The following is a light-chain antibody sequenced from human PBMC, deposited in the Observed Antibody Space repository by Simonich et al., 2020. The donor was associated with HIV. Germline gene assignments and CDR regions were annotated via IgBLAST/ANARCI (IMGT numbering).Light chain of an antibody. CDR1: QDIDNY. J-gene: IGKJ2*01. CDR3: QQYDILPYT. V-gene: IGKV1-33*01. Sequence: DIQMTQSPSSLSASVGDRVTITCQASQDIDNYLNWYQQKPGKAPKLLLYDASSLETGVPSRFSGSGSGTYFTFTISSLQPEDIATYYCQQYDILPYTFGQGTKLEIK. CDR2: DAS.